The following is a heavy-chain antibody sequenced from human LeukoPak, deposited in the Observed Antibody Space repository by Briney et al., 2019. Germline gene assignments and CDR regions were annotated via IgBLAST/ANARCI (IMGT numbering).Heavy chain of an antibody. V-gene: IGHV1-2*02. CDR3: ARDYGAAGSYYYYMDV. CDR2: INPNSGGT. J-gene: IGHJ6*03. D-gene: IGHD6-13*01. CDR1: GYTFTSYY. Sequence: ASVKVSCKASGYTFTSYYMHWVRQAPGQGLEWMGWINPNSGGTNYAQKFQGRVTMTRDTSISTAYMELSRLRSDDTAVYYCARDYGAAGSYYYYMDVWGNGTTATVSS.